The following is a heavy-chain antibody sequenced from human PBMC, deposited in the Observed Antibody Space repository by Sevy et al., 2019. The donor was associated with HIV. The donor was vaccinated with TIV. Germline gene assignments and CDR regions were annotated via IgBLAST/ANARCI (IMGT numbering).Heavy chain of an antibody. V-gene: IGHV1-18*04. CDR3: ARDPPYYDFWSGYYTGVGPYYYYYMDV. CDR2: ISAYNGNT. CDR1: GYTFTSYG. J-gene: IGHJ6*03. Sequence: ASVKVSCKASGYTFTSYGISWVRQAPGQGLEWMGWISAYNGNTNYAQNLQGRVTMTTDTSTSTAYMERRSLRSDDTAVYYGARDPPYYDFWSGYYTGVGPYYYYYMDVWGKGTTVTVSS. D-gene: IGHD3-3*01.